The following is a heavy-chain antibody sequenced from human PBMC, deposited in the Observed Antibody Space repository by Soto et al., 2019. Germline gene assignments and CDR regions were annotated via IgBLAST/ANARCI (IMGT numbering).Heavy chain of an antibody. D-gene: IGHD6-13*01. V-gene: IGHV1-8*01. CDR3: AREVSSSWVWFDP. CDR1: GYTFTSYY. Sequence: ASVNVSCKSSGYTFTSYYMNWVRQATGQGLEWMGWMNPNSGNTGYTQKFQGRVTMTRNTSISTAYMELSSLRSEDTAVYYCAREVSSSWVWFDPWGQGTLVTVSS. CDR2: MNPNSGNT. J-gene: IGHJ5*02.